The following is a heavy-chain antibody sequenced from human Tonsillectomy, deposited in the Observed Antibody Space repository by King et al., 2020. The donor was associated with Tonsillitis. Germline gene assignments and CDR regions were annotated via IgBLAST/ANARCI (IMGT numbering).Heavy chain of an antibody. Sequence: QLVQSGAEVKKPGSSVKVSCKASGGTFSSYAISWVRQAPGQGLEWMGGIIPIFDTRNYAQKFRDRVTISADESTSTVYMEMGSLKSEDAAVYYCARGGMDRNWFDPWGQGTLVTVS. CDR2: IIPIFDTR. CDR3: ARGGMDRNWFDP. J-gene: IGHJ5*02. D-gene: IGHD2-2*03. V-gene: IGHV1-69*12. CDR1: GGTFSSYA.